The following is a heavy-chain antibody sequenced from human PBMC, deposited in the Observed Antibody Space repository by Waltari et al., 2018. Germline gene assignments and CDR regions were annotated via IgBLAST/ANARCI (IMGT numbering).Heavy chain of an antibody. CDR2: ISWDGGST. Sequence: EVQLVESGGVVVQPGGSLRLSCAASGFTFDDYPMHWVRQAPGKGLGGVSVISWDGGSTYYADSVKGRFTISRDNSKNSLYLQMNSLRTEDTALYYCAKDMGPARYDSSGYFDYWGQGTLVTVSS. J-gene: IGHJ4*02. V-gene: IGHV3-43*01. CDR1: GFTFDDYP. CDR3: AKDMGPARYDSSGYFDY. D-gene: IGHD3-22*01.